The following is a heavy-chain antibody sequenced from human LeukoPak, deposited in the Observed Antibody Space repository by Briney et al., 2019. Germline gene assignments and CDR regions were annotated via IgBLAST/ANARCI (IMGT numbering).Heavy chain of an antibody. CDR3: ATRLR. Sequence: PSETLPLTCAVYGGSFSNYYWSWIRQPPGKGLEWIGEINHSGGTNYNPSLKSRVTISVDTSKNQFSLKLSSVTAADTAVYYCATRLRWGQGTLVTVSS. CDR2: INHSGGT. CDR1: GGSFSNYY. J-gene: IGHJ4*02. V-gene: IGHV4-34*01.